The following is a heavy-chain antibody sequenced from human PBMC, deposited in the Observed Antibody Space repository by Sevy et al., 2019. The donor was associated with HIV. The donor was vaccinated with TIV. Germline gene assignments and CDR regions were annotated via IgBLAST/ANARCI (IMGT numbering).Heavy chain of an antibody. V-gene: IGHV3-33*01. CDR2: IWYDGRTE. J-gene: IGHJ5*01. CDR1: GFTFRSFS. Sequence: GGSLRLSCVASGFTFRSFSMHWVRQAPGKGLEWVAAIWYDGRTERYADSVQGRFTISRDNSQKTLHLQMNSLRAEDTALYYCARDAARVIVPTAGFDSWGQGTLVTVSS. D-gene: IGHD1-1*01. CDR3: ARDAARVIVPTAGFDS.